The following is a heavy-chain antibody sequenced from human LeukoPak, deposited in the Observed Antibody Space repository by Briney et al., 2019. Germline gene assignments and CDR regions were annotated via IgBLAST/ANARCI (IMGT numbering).Heavy chain of an antibody. J-gene: IGHJ4*02. CDR3: ARVVGSGAYYFDY. D-gene: IGHD3-10*01. CDR1: GFTFSTYG. CDR2: IRYDGRNK. Sequence: PGGSLRLSCAASGFTFSTYGMHWVRQAPGKGLEWVAFIRYDGRNKYYADSVKGRFTISRDNSKNTLYLQMNSLRAEDTAVYYCARVVGSGAYYFDYWGQGTLVTVSS. V-gene: IGHV3-30*02.